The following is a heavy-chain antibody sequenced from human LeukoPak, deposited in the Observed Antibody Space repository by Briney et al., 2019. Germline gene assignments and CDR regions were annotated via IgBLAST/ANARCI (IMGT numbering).Heavy chain of an antibody. D-gene: IGHD3-10*01. Sequence: GGSLRLSCAASGFTFSSYGMSWVRQAPGKGLEWVSAISGSGANTYYADSVKGRFTISRDNSKNTLYLQMNSLRAEDTAVYYCAKVGGPENIWLGELYWGQGTLVAVSS. V-gene: IGHV3-23*01. CDR2: ISGSGANT. CDR3: AKVGGPENIWLGELY. J-gene: IGHJ4*02. CDR1: GFTFSSYG.